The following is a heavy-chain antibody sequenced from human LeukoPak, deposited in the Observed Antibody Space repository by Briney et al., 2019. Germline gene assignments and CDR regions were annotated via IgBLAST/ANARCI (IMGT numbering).Heavy chain of an antibody. J-gene: IGHJ4*02. CDR1: GGSFSGYY. Sequence: SETLSLTCAVYGGSFSGYYWSWIRQPPGKGLEWIGYIYYSGSTNYNPSLKRRVTISVDTSKNQFSLKLSSVTAADTAVYYCAREGSSGYDYWGQGALVTVSS. D-gene: IGHD6-19*01. V-gene: IGHV4-59*01. CDR3: AREGSSGYDY. CDR2: IYYSGST.